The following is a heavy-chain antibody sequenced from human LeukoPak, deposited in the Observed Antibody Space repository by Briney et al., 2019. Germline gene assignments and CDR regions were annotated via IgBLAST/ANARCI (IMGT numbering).Heavy chain of an antibody. V-gene: IGHV1-18*01. CDR2: ISAYNGNT. D-gene: IGHD3-9*01. Sequence: GASVKVSCKASGYTFTSYGISWVRQAPGQGLEWMGWISAYNGNTNYAQKLQGRVTMTTDTSTSTAYMELRSLRSDDTAVYYCARDGSYFDWLPPLGYYGMDVWGQGTTVTVSS. CDR1: GYTFTSYG. J-gene: IGHJ6*02. CDR3: ARDGSYFDWLPPLGYYGMDV.